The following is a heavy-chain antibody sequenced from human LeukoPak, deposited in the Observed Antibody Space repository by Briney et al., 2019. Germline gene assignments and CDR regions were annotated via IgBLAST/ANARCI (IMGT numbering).Heavy chain of an antibody. D-gene: IGHD3-10*01. CDR2: INPNSGGT. J-gene: IGHJ5*02. CDR1: GYTFTGYY. CDR3: ASTYYGSGSYFKRGTPYNWFDP. V-gene: IGHV1-2*02. Sequence: ASVKVSCKASGYTFTGYYMHWVRQAPGQGLEWMGWINPNSGGTNYAQKFQGRVTMTRDTSISTAYMELRRLRSDDTAVYYCASTYYGSGSYFKRGTPYNWFDPWGQGTLVTVSS.